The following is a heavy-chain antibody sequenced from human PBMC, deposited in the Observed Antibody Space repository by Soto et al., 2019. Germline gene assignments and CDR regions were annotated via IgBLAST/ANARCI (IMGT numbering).Heavy chain of an antibody. V-gene: IGHV5-51*01. Sequence: GASLQISCKGSGYSFSSYWIGWVRQMPGKGLEWMGIIYPGDSDTRYSPSFQGQVTISADKSISTAYLQWSSLKASDTAMYYCARARGSSSEGYYYYGMDVWGQGTTVTVSS. CDR3: ARARGSSSEGYYYYGMDV. D-gene: IGHD6-6*01. CDR1: GYSFSSYW. J-gene: IGHJ6*02. CDR2: IYPGDSDT.